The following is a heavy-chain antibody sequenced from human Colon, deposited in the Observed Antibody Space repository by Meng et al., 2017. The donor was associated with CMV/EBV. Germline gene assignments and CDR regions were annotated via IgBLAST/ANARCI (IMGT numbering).Heavy chain of an antibody. CDR3: ARYSVMGTGTLGPTPLLPGAGKGNYFDP. CDR1: GASISNYY. J-gene: IGHJ5*02. D-gene: IGHD5/OR15-5a*01. Sequence: SETLSLTCTVSGASISNYYWAWIRQPPGKGLEWIGHIYNIVSTNYDPSLKSRVTMSVDSSRNQISLKLRSATAADTTVYFCARYSVMGTGTLGPTPLLPGAGKGNYFDPWGQGALVTVSS. CDR2: IYNIVST. V-gene: IGHV4-59*01.